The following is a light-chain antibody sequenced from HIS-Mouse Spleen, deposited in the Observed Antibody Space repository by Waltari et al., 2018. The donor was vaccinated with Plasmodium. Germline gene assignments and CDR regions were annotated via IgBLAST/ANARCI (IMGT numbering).Light chain of an antibody. Sequence: QSALTQPPSASGSPGQSVTISCTGTSIDVGGYNYVSWYQQHPGKAPKLMIYEVSKRPSGVPDRFSGSKSGNTASLTVSGLQAEDEADYYCSSYAGSNNLVFGGGTKLTV. J-gene: IGLJ2*01. CDR1: SIDVGGYNY. CDR2: EVS. V-gene: IGLV2-8*01. CDR3: SSYAGSNNLV.